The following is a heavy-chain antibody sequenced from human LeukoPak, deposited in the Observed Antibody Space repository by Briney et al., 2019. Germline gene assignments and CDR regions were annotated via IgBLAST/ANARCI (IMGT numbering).Heavy chain of an antibody. CDR2: IISILGIA. V-gene: IGHV1-69*04. D-gene: IGHD3-9*01. CDR3: ARGLGYYDILTAINYGIDV. Sequence: SVKVSCKASGGTFSSYAISWVRQAPGQGLEWMGRIISILGIANYAQKFQGRVTITADKSTSTAYMELSSLRSEDTAVYYCARGLGYYDILTAINYGIDVWGQGTTVTVSS. CDR1: GGTFSSYA. J-gene: IGHJ6*02.